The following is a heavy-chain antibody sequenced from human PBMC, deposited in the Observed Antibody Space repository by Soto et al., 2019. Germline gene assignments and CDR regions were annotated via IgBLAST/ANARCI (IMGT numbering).Heavy chain of an antibody. CDR3: ASVTFPSLAVAGSFDY. V-gene: IGHV1-46*01. CDR2: INPSGGST. CDR1: GYTFTNYY. J-gene: IGHJ4*01. Sequence: ASVKVSCKASGYTFTNYYIHWVRQAPGQGLEWMGIINPSGGSTSYAQKFQGRVTMTTDTSTSTAYMELRSLRFEDTAVYYCASVTFPSLAVAGSFDYWG. D-gene: IGHD6-19*01.